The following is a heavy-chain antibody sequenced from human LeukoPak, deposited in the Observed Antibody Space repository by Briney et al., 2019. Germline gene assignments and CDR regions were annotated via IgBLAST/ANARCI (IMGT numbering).Heavy chain of an antibody. Sequence: SETLSLTCTVSGGSISSGDYYWSWIRQPPGTGLEWFGYIYCSGSTYYNPSLKSRVTISVDTSKNQFSLKLSSVTAADTSLYYCASIQLWPPRYYYYMDVWGKGTTVTVSS. V-gene: IGHV4-30-4*08. J-gene: IGHJ6*03. D-gene: IGHD5-18*01. CDR3: ASIQLWPPRYYYYMDV. CDR2: IYCSGST. CDR1: GGSISSGDYY.